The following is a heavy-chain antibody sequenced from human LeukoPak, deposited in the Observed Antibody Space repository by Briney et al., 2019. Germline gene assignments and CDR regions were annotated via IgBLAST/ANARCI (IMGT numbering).Heavy chain of an antibody. D-gene: IGHD1-7*01. CDR3: ARALELREGYYYYMDV. CDR2: INHSGST. Sequence: SETLSLTCAVYGGSFSGYYWSWIRQPPGEGLEWIGEINHSGSTNYNPSLKSRVTISVDTSKNQFSLKLSSVTAADTAVYYCARALELREGYYYYMDVWGKGTTVTVSS. V-gene: IGHV4-34*01. CDR1: GGSFSGYY. J-gene: IGHJ6*03.